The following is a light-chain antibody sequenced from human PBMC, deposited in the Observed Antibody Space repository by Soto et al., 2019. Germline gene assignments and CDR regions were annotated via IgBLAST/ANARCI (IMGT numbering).Light chain of an antibody. CDR2: KDS. V-gene: IGLV3-25*03. J-gene: IGLJ2*01. CDR3: QSADSSGTYGV. Sequence: ELTQPPSVSVSPGQTARITCSGDALPKQYAYWYQQKPGQAPVLVIYKDSERPSGIPERFSGSSSGTTVTLTISGVQAEDEADYYCQSADSSGTYGVFGGGTKLTVL. CDR1: ALPKQY.